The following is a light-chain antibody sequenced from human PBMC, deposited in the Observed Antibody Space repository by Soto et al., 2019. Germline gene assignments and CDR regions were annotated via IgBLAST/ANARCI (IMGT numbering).Light chain of an antibody. V-gene: IGKV3D-15*01. J-gene: IGKJ1*01. CDR1: QLISYN. CDR3: QQRSNWPPGK. Sequence: EMVMAQCPATLSVSPGERATLSCRVSQLISYNLAWYQQKPGQAPRLVIYDIFTRATGVPTRISGSGSGTEFTLTSTSLQPEDFAVYHCQQRSNWPPGKFAQGTKVDIK. CDR2: DIF.